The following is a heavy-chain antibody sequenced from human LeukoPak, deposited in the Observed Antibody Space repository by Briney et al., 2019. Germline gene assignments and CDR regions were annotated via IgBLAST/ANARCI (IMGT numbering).Heavy chain of an antibody. J-gene: IGHJ5*02. CDR1: AGSISSSNYY. Sequence: KPSETLSLTCTVSAGSISSSNYYWGWLRQPPGKGLEWIVSIYYSGRIYYNPSLKSRVTISVDTTKKQFSLKLSSLTAADTAVYYCARGRPDGSGSYYKFDPWGQGTLVTVSS. CDR2: IYYSGRI. D-gene: IGHD3-10*01. CDR3: ARGRPDGSGSYYKFDP. V-gene: IGHV4-39*01.